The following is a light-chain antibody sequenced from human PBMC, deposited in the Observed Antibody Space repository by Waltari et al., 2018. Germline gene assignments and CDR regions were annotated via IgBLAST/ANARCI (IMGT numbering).Light chain of an antibody. CDR1: QGVGSP. Sequence: EIVLTQSPVTLSLAPGERATLSCWASQGVGSPLAWSQQKPGQAPRLLMYDASNRATGVPARFNGSGSGTDFTLTIISLQSEDSAVYYCQQRSNWPPITFGQGTRLEIK. CDR2: DAS. J-gene: IGKJ5*01. CDR3: QQRSNWPPIT. V-gene: IGKV3-11*01.